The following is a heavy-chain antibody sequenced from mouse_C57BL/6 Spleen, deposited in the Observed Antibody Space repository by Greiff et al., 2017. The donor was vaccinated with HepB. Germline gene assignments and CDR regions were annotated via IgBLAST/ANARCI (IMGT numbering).Heavy chain of an antibody. CDR2: ISDGGSYT. Sequence: EVKVVESGGGLVKPGGSLKLSCAASGFTFSSYAMSWVRQTPEKRLEWVATISDGGSYTYYPDNVKGRVTISRDNAKNNLYLQMSHLKSEDTAMYYCASITTVVARAMDYWGQGTSVTVSS. J-gene: IGHJ4*01. D-gene: IGHD1-1*01. V-gene: IGHV5-4*03. CDR1: GFTFSSYA. CDR3: ASITTVVARAMDY.